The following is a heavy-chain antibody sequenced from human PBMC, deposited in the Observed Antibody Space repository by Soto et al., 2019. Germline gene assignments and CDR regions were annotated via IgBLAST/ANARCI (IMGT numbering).Heavy chain of an antibody. CDR1: GGSFSGYY. D-gene: IGHD1-1*01. V-gene: IGHV4-34*01. CDR3: ARSRAKRPFYYYYYMDV. Sequence: SETLSLTCAVYGGSFSGYYWSWIRQPPGKGLEWIGEINHSGSTNYNPSLKSRVTISVDTSKNQFSLKLSSVTAADTAVYYCARSRAKRPFYYYYYMDVWGKGTTVTVSS. J-gene: IGHJ6*03. CDR2: INHSGST.